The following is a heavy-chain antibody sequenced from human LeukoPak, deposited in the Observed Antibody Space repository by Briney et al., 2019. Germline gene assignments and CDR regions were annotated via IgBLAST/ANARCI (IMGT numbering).Heavy chain of an antibody. Sequence: PSGGSLRLSCAASGFTFSSYAMSWVRQAPGKGLEWVSAISGSGGSTYYADSVKGRFTISRDNSKNTLYLQMNSLRAEDTAVYYCAKRSQYDFWSGYFDYYYYYGMDVWAKGPRSPSP. CDR3: AKRSQYDFWSGYFDYYYYYGMDV. D-gene: IGHD3-3*01. J-gene: IGHJ6*02. CDR2: ISGSGGST. CDR1: GFTFSSYA. V-gene: IGHV3-23*01.